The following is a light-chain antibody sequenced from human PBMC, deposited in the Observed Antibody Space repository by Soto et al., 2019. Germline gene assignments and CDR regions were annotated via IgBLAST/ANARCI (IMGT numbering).Light chain of an antibody. CDR3: MQGTHWPKT. CDR1: QGLVHGDGNTY. Sequence: DVVMTQSPLSLPVSLGQPASISCRSSQGLVHGDGNTYLNWFQQRPGQSPRRLIYDVSNRDSGVPDRFSGSGSGTEFTLKISRVEAEDVGVYFCMQGTHWPKTFGQGIKVEIK. J-gene: IGKJ1*01. V-gene: IGKV2-30*02. CDR2: DVS.